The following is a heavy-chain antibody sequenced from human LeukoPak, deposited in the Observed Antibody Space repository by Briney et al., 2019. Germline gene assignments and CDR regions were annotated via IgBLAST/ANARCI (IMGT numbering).Heavy chain of an antibody. CDR1: GGTISSSSYY. CDR3: ARQTIVVVEVGWFDP. D-gene: IGHD2-2*01. J-gene: IGHJ5*02. CDR2: IYYSEST. Sequence: KPPETLSLTCTVSGGTISSSSYYWGWIRQPPGKGLEWIGSIYYSESTHYNPSLKSRVTISVDTSKNQFSLRLSSVTAADTAVYYCARQTIVVVEVGWFDPWGQGTLVTVSS. V-gene: IGHV4-39*01.